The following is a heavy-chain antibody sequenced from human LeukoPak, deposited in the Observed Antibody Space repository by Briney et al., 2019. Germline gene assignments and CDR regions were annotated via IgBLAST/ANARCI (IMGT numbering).Heavy chain of an antibody. CDR3: ARAEYSSSWKPPGYYYGMDV. V-gene: IGHV4-30-2*01. D-gene: IGHD6-6*01. CDR1: GGSISSGGYS. CDR2: IYHSGST. J-gene: IGHJ6*02. Sequence: PSETLSLTCAVSGGSISSGGYSWSWIRQPPGKRLEWIGYIYHSGSTYYNPSLKSRVTISVDRSKNQFSLKLSSVTAADTAVYYCARAEYSSSWKPPGYYYGMDVWGQGTTVTVSS.